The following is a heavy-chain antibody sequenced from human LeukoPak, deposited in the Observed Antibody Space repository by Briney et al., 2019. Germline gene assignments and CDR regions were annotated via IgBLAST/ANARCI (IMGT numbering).Heavy chain of an antibody. Sequence: SETPSLTCTVSGGSISSGGYYWSWIRQPPGKGLEWIGYIYYSGSTNYNPSLKSRVTISVDTSKNQFSLKLSSVTAADTAVYYCARLHYDSSGYYQYYFDYWGQGSLVTVSS. J-gene: IGHJ4*02. CDR1: GGSISSGGYY. D-gene: IGHD3-22*01. CDR3: ARLHYDSSGYYQYYFDY. CDR2: IYYSGST. V-gene: IGHV4-61*08.